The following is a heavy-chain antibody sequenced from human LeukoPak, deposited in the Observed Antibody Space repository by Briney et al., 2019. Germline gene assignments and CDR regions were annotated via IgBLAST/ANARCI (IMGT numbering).Heavy chain of an antibody. V-gene: IGHV4-61*09. Sequence: SETLSLTCTVSGGSISSGSYYWSWIRQPAGKGLEWIGHIYTSGTTNYNRPLKSRVTISVDASKNQSSLKLKSVGAGGTAVYDCARDWGGLNWFDPWGQGTLVTVSS. J-gene: IGHJ5*02. D-gene: IGHD3-16*01. CDR2: IYTSGTT. CDR3: ARDWGGLNWFDP. CDR1: GGSISSGSYY.